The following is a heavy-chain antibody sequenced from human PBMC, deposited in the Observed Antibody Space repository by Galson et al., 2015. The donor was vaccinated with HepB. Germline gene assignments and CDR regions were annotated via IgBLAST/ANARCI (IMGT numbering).Heavy chain of an antibody. CDR2: IYSGGST. D-gene: IGHD1-26*01. CDR1: GFTVSSNY. Sequence: SLRLSCAASGFTVSSNYMSWVRQAPGKGLEWVSVIYSGGSTYYADSVKGRFTISRDNSKNTLYLQMNSLRAEDTAVCYCARDTQAVGATRGSFDYWGQGTLVTVSS. V-gene: IGHV3-66*01. CDR3: ARDTQAVGATRGSFDY. J-gene: IGHJ4*02.